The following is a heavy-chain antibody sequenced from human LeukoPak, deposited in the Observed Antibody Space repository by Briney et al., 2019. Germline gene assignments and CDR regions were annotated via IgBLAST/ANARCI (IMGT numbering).Heavy chain of an antibody. Sequence: SETLSLTCTVSGGSISSYYWGWIRQPPGKGLEWIGSIYYSGSTYYNPSLKSRVTISVDTSKNQFSLKLSSVTAADTAVYYCARVSGYFDWSEDNQYYFDYWGQGTLVTVSS. CDR2: IYYSGST. J-gene: IGHJ4*02. V-gene: IGHV4-39*07. D-gene: IGHD3-9*01. CDR1: GGSISSYY. CDR3: ARVSGYFDWSEDNQYYFDY.